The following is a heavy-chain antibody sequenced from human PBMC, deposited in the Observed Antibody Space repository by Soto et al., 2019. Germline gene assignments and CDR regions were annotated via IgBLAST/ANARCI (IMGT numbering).Heavy chain of an antibody. V-gene: IGHV3-21*01. CDR2: ISSSSSYI. CDR3: AREVVSLHYDSSGYYYYYGMDV. D-gene: IGHD3-22*01. Sequence: GGSLRLSCAASGFTFSSYSMNWVRQAPGKGLEWVSSISSSSSYIYYADSVKGRFTISRDNAKNSLYLQMNSLRAEDTAVYYCAREVVSLHYDSSGYYYYYGMDVWGQGTTVTVSS. CDR1: GFTFSSYS. J-gene: IGHJ6*02.